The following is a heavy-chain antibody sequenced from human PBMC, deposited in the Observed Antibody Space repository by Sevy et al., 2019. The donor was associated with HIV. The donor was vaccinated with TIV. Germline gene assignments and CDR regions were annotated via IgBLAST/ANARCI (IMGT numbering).Heavy chain of an antibody. V-gene: IGHV3-74*01. D-gene: IGHD3-3*01. CDR1: GFTLSSHW. Sequence: GGSLRLSCAASGFTLSSHWMFWVRQGPGKGLVWVSHINTHGTITNYSDSVRGRFTISRDNAKNTVYLQMDSLGAEDTALYYCARGQVLRFFDWPTYGLDVWGQGTTVTVSS. CDR2: INTHGTIT. J-gene: IGHJ6*02. CDR3: ARGQVLRFFDWPTYGLDV.